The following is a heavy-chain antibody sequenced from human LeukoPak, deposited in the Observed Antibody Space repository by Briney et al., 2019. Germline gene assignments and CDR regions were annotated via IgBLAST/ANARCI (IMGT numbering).Heavy chain of an antibody. V-gene: IGHV4-34*01. D-gene: IGHD6-19*01. CDR3: ARGQGIAVYWYFDL. CDR2: INHSGST. J-gene: IGHJ2*01. Sequence: SGTLSLTCAVYGGSFSGYYWSWIRQPPGKGLEWIGEINHSGSTNYNPSLKSRVTISVDTSKNQFSLKLSSVTAADTAVYYCARGQGIAVYWYFDLWGRGTLVTVSS. CDR1: GGSFSGYY.